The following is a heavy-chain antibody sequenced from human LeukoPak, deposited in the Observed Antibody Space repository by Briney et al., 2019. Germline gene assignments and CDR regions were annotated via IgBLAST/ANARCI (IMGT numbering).Heavy chain of an antibody. Sequence: SETLSLTCTVSGGSISRHYWSWIRQPPGKGLEWIGYISNRGTPTYNPSLKSRVTMSVDTSKNQFSLKLSSVTAANTAVYYCARDLGSGEYDYWGQGTLVTVSS. CDR2: ISNRGTP. CDR3: ARDLGSGEYDY. D-gene: IGHD3-10*01. J-gene: IGHJ4*02. V-gene: IGHV4-59*11. CDR1: GGSISRHY.